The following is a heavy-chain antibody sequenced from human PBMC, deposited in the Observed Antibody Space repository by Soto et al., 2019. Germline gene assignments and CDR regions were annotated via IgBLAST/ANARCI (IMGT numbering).Heavy chain of an antibody. CDR2: IYSGGST. Sequence: ESGGGLIQPGGSLRLSCAASGFTVSSNYMSWVRQAPGKGLEWVSVIYSGGSTYYADSVKGRFTISRDNSKNTLYLQMNSLRAEDTAVYYCARDRGYSSGWYYFDYWGQGTLVTVSS. V-gene: IGHV3-53*01. CDR1: GFTVSSNY. J-gene: IGHJ4*02. D-gene: IGHD6-13*01. CDR3: ARDRGYSSGWYYFDY.